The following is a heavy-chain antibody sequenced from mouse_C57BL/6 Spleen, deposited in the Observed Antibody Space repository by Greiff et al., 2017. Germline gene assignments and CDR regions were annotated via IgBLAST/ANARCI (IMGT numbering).Heavy chain of an antibody. J-gene: IGHJ4*01. Sequence: QVQLQQSGPELVKPGASVKISCKASGYAFSSSWMNWVKQRPGKGLEWIGRIYPGDGDTNYNGKFKGKATLTADKSSSTAYMPLSSLTSEDSAVYFCARSLFITAVGAENYYARDYWGQGTSVTVSS. CDR2: IYPGDGDT. CDR3: ARSLFITAVGAENYYARDY. V-gene: IGHV1-82*01. D-gene: IGHD1-1*01. CDR1: GYAFSSSW.